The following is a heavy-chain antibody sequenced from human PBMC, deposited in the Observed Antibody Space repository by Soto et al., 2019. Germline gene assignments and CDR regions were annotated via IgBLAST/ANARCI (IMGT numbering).Heavy chain of an antibody. CDR1: GFSISGHYY. D-gene: IGHD1-26*01. CDR3: ARPIGSYPTSDAYDI. J-gene: IGHJ3*02. CDR2: IYHTGTT. V-gene: IGHV4-38-2*01. Sequence: SETLSLTCDVSGFSISGHYYWGWIRQPPGKGPEWIGNIYHTGTTYSNPSLESRVTISVDTSKNQFSLNLRSVTAADTAVYYCARPIGSYPTSDAYDIWVQGTTVTVSS.